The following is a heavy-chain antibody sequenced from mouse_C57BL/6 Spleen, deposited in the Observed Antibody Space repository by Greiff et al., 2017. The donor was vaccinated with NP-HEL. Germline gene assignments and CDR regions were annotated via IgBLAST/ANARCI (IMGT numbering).Heavy chain of an antibody. CDR2: INPNNGGT. V-gene: IGHV1-26*01. CDR1: GYTFTDYY. D-gene: IGHD1-1*01. Sequence: EVKLQQSGPELVKPGASVKISCKASGYTFTDYYMNWVKQSHGKSLEWIGDINPNNGGTSYNQKFKGKATLTADKSSSTAYMQFSSLTSEDSAIYYCARGDYGSSYAMDYWGQGTSVTVSS. CDR3: ARGDYGSSYAMDY. J-gene: IGHJ4*01.